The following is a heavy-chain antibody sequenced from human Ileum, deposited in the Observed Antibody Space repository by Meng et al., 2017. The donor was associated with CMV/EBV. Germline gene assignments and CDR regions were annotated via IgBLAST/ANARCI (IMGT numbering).Heavy chain of an antibody. CDR1: GDSVSSTAFT. CDR3: VRLTGNSWLDY. Sequence: VQLRQTGPGLVKKPQHLFLTCAISGDSVSSTAFTWNWIRQPPSGGLEWLGRTYYRSKWFNDYALSVRGRITINPDISKNQLSLQLNSVTPEDTAVYYCVRLTGNSWLDYWGRGTLVTVSS. CDR2: TYYRSKWFN. J-gene: IGHJ4*02. V-gene: IGHV6-1*01. D-gene: IGHD4/OR15-4a*01.